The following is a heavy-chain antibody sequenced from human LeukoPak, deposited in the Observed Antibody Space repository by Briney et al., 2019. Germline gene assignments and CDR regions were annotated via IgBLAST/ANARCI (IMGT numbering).Heavy chain of an antibody. CDR3: ARERGLRDGYNWPTWDMDV. J-gene: IGHJ6*03. CDR1: GASISGSGYY. D-gene: IGHD5-24*01. V-gene: IGHV4-39*07. CDR2: IYYTGST. Sequence: SETLSLACAVSGASISGSGYYLGWIRQPPGKGLEWIGNIYYTGSTYYNASLQSRVTISIDMSKNQFSLKLSSVTAADTAVYYCARERGLRDGYNWPTWDMDVWGKGTTVTISS.